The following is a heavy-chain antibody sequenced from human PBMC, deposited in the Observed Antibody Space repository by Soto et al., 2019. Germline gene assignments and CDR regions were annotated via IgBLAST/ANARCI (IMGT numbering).Heavy chain of an antibody. V-gene: IGHV4-59*01. D-gene: IGHD2-8*01. J-gene: IGHJ6*02. CDR1: GGSISSYY. CDR2: IYYSGST. CDR3: ARDRRYCTNGVCYGYYYHGMDV. Sequence: SETLSLTCSVSGGSISSYYWSWIRQTPGKGLEWIGYIYYSGSTNYNPSLKSRVTISVDTSKNQFSLKLSSVTAADTAVYYCARDRRYCTNGVCYGYYYHGMDVWGQGTTVTVSS.